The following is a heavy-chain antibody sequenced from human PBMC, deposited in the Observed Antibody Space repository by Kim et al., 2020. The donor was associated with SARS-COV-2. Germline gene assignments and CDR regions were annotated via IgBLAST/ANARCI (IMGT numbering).Heavy chain of an antibody. CDR1: GGTFSSYA. V-gene: IGHV1-69*06. CDR3: ARVGGGTMVRGVIPDAFDI. J-gene: IGHJ3*02. D-gene: IGHD3-10*01. CDR2: IIPIFGTA. Sequence: SVKVSCKASGGTFSSYAISWVRQAPGQGLEWMGGIIPIFGTANYAQKFQGRVTITADKSTSTAYMELSSLRSEDTAVYYCARVGGGTMVRGVIPDAFDIWGQGTMVTVSS.